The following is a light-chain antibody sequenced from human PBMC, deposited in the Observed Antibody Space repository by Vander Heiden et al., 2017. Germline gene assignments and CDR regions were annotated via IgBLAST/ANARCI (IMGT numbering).Light chain of an antibody. CDR3: QTWGIGIQV. V-gene: IGLV4-69*01. CDR2: LYSDGSQ. CDR1: RGHTTYV. J-gene: IGLJ2*01. Sequence: QLELTQSPSASPSLADSVPLTPPLRRGHTTYVIPWHQQQPDKAPRYLMTLYSDGSQTKGDGIPERFSGSSSGAERYLTISSLQSEDEADYYCQTWGIGIQVFGGGTKLTVL.